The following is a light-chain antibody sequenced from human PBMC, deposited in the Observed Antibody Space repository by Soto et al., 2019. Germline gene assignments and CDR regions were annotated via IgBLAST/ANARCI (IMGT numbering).Light chain of an antibody. CDR2: GAS. CDR3: QQYHNWTPAYT. Sequence: EIVMTQSPVTLSASPGGRVTLSCRASQSVSSKLAWYQQRPGQAPRLLIYGASTRATGIPARFSGSGSGTEFTLTISSLQSEDSAIYFCQQYHNWTPAYTFGQVTKLEIK. J-gene: IGKJ2*01. V-gene: IGKV3-15*01. CDR1: QSVSSK.